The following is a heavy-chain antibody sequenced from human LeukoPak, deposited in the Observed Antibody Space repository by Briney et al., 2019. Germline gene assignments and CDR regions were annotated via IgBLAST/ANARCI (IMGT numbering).Heavy chain of an antibody. D-gene: IGHD5-18*01. J-gene: IGHJ4*02. CDR2: ISSSGGTI. CDR3: ARERGYNYGYSDY. CDR1: GFTFSSYS. Sequence: GGSLRLSCAASGFTFSSYSMNWVRQAPGKGLEWVSYISSSGGTIYDAGSVRGRFTISRDNAKNSLYLQMNSLRDEDTAVYYCARERGYNYGYSDYWGQGTLVTVSS. V-gene: IGHV3-48*02.